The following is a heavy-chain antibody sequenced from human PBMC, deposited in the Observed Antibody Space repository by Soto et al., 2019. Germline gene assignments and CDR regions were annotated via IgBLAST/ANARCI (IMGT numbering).Heavy chain of an antibody. Sequence: PGESLKISCKGSGYSFTSYWIGWVRQMPGKGLEWMGIIYPGDSDTRYSPSFQGQVTISADKSISTAYLQWSSLKASDTAMYYCARLARYCSGGSCSYFQHWGQGTLVTVSS. CDR3: ARLARYCSGGSCSYFQH. D-gene: IGHD2-15*01. CDR2: IYPGDSDT. V-gene: IGHV5-51*01. CDR1: GYSFTSYW. J-gene: IGHJ1*01.